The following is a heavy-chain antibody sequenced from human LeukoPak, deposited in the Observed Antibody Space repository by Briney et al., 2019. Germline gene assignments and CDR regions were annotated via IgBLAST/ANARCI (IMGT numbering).Heavy chain of an antibody. CDR3: VREAMFDRSLDQ. CDR1: GFTFSSYG. V-gene: IGHV3-74*01. CDR2: TNTAGTIT. Sequence: PGGSLRLSCAASGFTFSSYGMHWVRQAPGKGLEWVARTNTAGTITTYADSVQGRFTMSRDNGQEKLFLQLTSLRVEDTAVYFCVREAMFDRSLDQWGQGTLVTVSS. D-gene: IGHD3-22*01. J-gene: IGHJ4*02.